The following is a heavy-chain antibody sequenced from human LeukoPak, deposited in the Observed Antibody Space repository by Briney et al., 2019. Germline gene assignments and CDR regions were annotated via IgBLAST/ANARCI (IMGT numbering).Heavy chain of an antibody. D-gene: IGHD3-3*01. CDR3: ARDQYDFWSGYPSSTYFDY. CDR1: GFPVSSNY. J-gene: IGHJ4*02. V-gene: IGHV3-66*01. Sequence: GGSLRLSCAASGFPVSSNYMSWVRQAPGKGLEWVSVIYSGGSTYYADSVKGRFTISRDNSKNTLYLQMNSLRAEDTAVYYCARDQYDFWSGYPSSTYFDYWGQGTLVTVSS. CDR2: IYSGGST.